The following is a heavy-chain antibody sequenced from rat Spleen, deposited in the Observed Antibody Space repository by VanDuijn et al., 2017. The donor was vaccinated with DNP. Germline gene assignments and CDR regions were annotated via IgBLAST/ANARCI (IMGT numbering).Heavy chain of an antibody. V-gene: IGHV5-22*01. CDR1: GFTFSDYY. D-gene: IGHD1-12*02. J-gene: IGHJ2*01. CDR3: ARPXFYDXSYPRX. Sequence: EVQLVESGGGLVQPGRSLQLSCTASGFTFSDYYMAWVRQAPTKGLEWVAYISYDGGSIDYGDSVKGRFTISRDNAKSTLYLQMNSLRSEDMATYYXARPXFYDXSYPRXXGQGVMVTVSS. CDR2: ISYDGGSI.